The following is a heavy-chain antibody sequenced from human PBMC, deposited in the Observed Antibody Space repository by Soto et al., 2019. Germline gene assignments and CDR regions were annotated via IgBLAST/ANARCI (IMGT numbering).Heavy chain of an antibody. CDR3: ASTYSGYLDN. CDR2: IYHSGDT. J-gene: IGHJ4*02. D-gene: IGHD3-22*01. CDR1: GDSMRSGAYC. Sequence: SETLSRTCSFSGDSMRSGAYCWSWIRQRPGKGLEWIAYIYHSGDTHYNPSLRSRITISVDTSKNQFSLKLTSVTDADTAVYYCASTYSGYLDNWGQGTLVTVSS. V-gene: IGHV4-31*03.